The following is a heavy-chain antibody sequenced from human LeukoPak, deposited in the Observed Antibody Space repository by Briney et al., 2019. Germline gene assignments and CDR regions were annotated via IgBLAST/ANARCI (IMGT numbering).Heavy chain of an antibody. CDR3: AREVEMATIY. V-gene: IGHV4-61*02. J-gene: IGHJ4*02. D-gene: IGHD5-24*01. Sequence: SETLSLTCTVSAGSSSSGSYYWSWIRQPAGKGLEWIGRIYTSGSTNYNPSLKSRVTISVDTSKNQFSLKLSSVTAADTAVYYCAREVEMATIYWGQGTLVTVSS. CDR1: AGSSSSGSYY. CDR2: IYTSGST.